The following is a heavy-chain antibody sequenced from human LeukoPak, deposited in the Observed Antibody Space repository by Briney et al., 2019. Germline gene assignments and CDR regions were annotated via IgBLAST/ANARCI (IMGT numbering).Heavy chain of an antibody. D-gene: IGHD2-8*01. Sequence: GGSLRLSCAASGFTVRNNHMSWVRQAPGKGLEWVSVIDSRDNTYHADSVKGRFTISRDNSKNTLYLQMNSLRAEDTAVYYCARDSRYCTNGVCSRADYGMDVWGQGTTVTVSS. CDR2: IDSRDNT. J-gene: IGHJ6*02. CDR1: GFTVRNNH. V-gene: IGHV3-53*01. CDR3: ARDSRYCTNGVCSRADYGMDV.